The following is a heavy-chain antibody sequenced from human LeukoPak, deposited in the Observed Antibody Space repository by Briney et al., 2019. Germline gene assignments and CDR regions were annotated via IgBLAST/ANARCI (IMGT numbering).Heavy chain of an antibody. CDR1: GGSISSSSYY. J-gene: IGHJ5*02. Sequence: TSETLSLTCTVSGGSISSSSYYWGWIRQPPGKGLEWIGSIYYSGSTYYNPSLKSRVTISVDTSKNQFSLKLSSVTAADTAVYYCARSVRYDFWSGYYKISRGFDPWGQGTLVTVSS. V-gene: IGHV4-39*01. D-gene: IGHD3-3*01. CDR2: IYYSGST. CDR3: ARSVRYDFWSGYYKISRGFDP.